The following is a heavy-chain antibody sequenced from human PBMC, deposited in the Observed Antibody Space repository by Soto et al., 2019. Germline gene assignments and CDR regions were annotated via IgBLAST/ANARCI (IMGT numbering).Heavy chain of an antibody. CDR1: GFTFSSYG. Sequence: GSLRLSCAASGFTFSSYGMHWVRQAPGKGLEWVAVIWYDGSNKYYADSVKGRFTISRDNSKNTLYLQMNSLRAEDTAVYYCARGLLFLEWYYPSPAPHDMDVWGKVTTVTVSS. D-gene: IGHD3-3*01. V-gene: IGHV3-33*01. J-gene: IGHJ6*03. CDR2: IWYDGSNK. CDR3: ARGLLFLEWYYPSPAPHDMDV.